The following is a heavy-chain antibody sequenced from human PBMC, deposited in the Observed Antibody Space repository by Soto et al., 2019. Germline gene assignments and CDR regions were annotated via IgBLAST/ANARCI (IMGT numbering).Heavy chain of an antibody. CDR1: EYTFTSYD. Sequence: ASVKVSCKASEYTFTSYDINWVRQATGQGLEWMGWMNPNSGNTGYAQKFQGRVTMTRNTSISTAYMELSSLRSEDTAVYYCVLVHGYYYMDVWGKGTTVTVAS. V-gene: IGHV1-8*01. CDR3: VLVHGYYYMDV. CDR2: MNPNSGNT. J-gene: IGHJ6*03. D-gene: IGHD2-8*02.